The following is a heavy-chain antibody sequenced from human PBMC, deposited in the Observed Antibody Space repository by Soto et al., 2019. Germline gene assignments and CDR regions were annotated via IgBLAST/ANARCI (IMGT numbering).Heavy chain of an antibody. J-gene: IGHJ4*02. CDR1: GFTFSSYA. D-gene: IGHD2-2*01. Sequence: EVQLLESGGGLVQPGGSLRLSCAASGFTFSSYAMSWVRQAPGKGLEWVSAISGSGGSTYYADSVKGRFTISRDNSKNTLYLQMNSLRAEDTAVYYCAKDRIGIVPAAMRGRMSEFDYWGQGTLVTVSS. V-gene: IGHV3-23*01. CDR2: ISGSGGST. CDR3: AKDRIGIVPAAMRGRMSEFDY.